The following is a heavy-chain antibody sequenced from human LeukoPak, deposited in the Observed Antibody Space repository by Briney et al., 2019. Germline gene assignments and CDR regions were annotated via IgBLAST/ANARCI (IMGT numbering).Heavy chain of an antibody. CDR2: MKEDGSEK. J-gene: IGHJ4*02. V-gene: IGHV3-7*05. D-gene: IGHD3-16*01. Sequence: GGSLRLSCAASGFTFSSSWMKWVRQAPGKGLESVAVMKEDGSEKYYVDSVKGRFAISRDNAKNSLYLQMNNVRAEDTAVYFCAANTQSGYWGQGALVTVSS. CDR3: AANTQSGY. CDR1: GFTFSSSW.